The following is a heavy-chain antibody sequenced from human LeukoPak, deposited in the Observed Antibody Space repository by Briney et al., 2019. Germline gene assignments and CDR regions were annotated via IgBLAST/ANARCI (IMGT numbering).Heavy chain of an antibody. CDR2: IKQDGSEK. J-gene: IGHJ4*02. Sequence: PGGSLRLSCAASGFTFSSYWTSWVRQAPGKGLEWVANIKQDGSEKYYVDSVKGRFTISRDNAKNSLYLQMNSLRAEDTAVYYCARLAELFFDYWGQGTLVTVSS. CDR1: GFTFSSYW. CDR3: ARLAELFFDY. V-gene: IGHV3-7*01. D-gene: IGHD3-10*01.